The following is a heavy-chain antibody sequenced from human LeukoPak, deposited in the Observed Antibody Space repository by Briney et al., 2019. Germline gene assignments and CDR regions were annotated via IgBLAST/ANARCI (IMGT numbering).Heavy chain of an antibody. V-gene: IGHV4-59*08. CDR1: GGSISSYY. CDR3: ARHGRYGSGSSRTYCDN. D-gene: IGHD3-10*01. Sequence: SETWSLTCTVSGGSISSYYWSWIRQPPGKGLEWIGYIYYSGSTNYNPSLKSRVTRSVDTSKNQFSLKLTSVTAADTAVYYCARHGRYGSGSSRTYCDNWGQGTLVSLSS. CDR2: IYYSGST. J-gene: IGHJ4*02.